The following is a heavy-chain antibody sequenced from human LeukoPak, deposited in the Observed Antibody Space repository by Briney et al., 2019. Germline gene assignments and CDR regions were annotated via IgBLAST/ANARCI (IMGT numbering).Heavy chain of an antibody. Sequence: GGSLRLSCAASGFTFSSYGMHWVRQAPGKGLEWAAVISYDGSNKYYADSVKGRFTISRDNSKNTLYLQMNSLRAEDTAVYYCAKATNYGFLSWFDPWGQGTLVTVSS. CDR2: ISYDGSNK. D-gene: IGHD3-3*01. V-gene: IGHV3-30*18. J-gene: IGHJ5*02. CDR3: AKATNYGFLSWFDP. CDR1: GFTFSSYG.